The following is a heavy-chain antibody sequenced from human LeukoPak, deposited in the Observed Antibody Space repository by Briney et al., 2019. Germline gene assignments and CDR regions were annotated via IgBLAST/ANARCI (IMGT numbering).Heavy chain of an antibody. CDR3: AELGITMIGGV. D-gene: IGHD3-10*02. CDR1: GFTFSSYM. Sequence: GGSLRLSCATSGFTFSSYMMNWVRQAPGKGLEWVSYISSSGSTIYYADSVKGRFTISRDNAKNSLYLQMNSLRAEDTAVYYCAELGITMIGGVRGKGTTVTISS. J-gene: IGHJ6*04. V-gene: IGHV3-48*03. CDR2: ISSSGSTI.